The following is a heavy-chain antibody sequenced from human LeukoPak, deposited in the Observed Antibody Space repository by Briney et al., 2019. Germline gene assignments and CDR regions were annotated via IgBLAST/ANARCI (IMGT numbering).Heavy chain of an antibody. Sequence: SQTLSLTCAISGDSVSTNSAAWNWIRQSPLRGLEWLGKTYYRSKWYNDYAASVRSRITVNPDTSKNQFSLQLNSVTPEDTAVYYCIREFSFGYYYWGQGTLVTVSS. CDR1: GDSVSTNSAA. V-gene: IGHV6-1*01. J-gene: IGHJ4*02. CDR3: IREFSFGYYY. CDR2: TYYRSKWYN. D-gene: IGHD5-18*01.